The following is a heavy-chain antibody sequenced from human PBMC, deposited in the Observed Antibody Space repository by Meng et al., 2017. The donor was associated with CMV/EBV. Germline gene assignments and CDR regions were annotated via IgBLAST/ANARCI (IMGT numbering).Heavy chain of an antibody. CDR3: AREAIVGAASDY. CDR1: GFTFSSYW. J-gene: IGHJ4*02. D-gene: IGHD1-26*01. V-gene: IGHV3-20*04. CDR2: INWSGGST. Sequence: GESLKISCAASGFTFSSYWMHWVRQAPGKGLVWVSHINWSGGSTGYVDSVKGRFTIFRDNAKNSLYLQMNSLRVEDTAFYYCAREAIVGAASDYWGQGTLVTVSS.